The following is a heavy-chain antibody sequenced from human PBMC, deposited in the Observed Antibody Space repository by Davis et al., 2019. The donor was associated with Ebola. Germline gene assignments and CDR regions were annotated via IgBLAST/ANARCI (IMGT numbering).Heavy chain of an antibody. D-gene: IGHD3-10*01. CDR3: ARAASYRNYYYMDV. V-gene: IGHV3-72*01. CDR1: GFTFSDHY. CDR2: TRNKAKSYTT. J-gene: IGHJ6*03. Sequence: GESLKISCAVSGFTFSDHYMDWVRQAPGKGLEWVGRTRNKAKSYTTEYAASVKGRFSISRDDSKNSLYLQMNSLKTEDTAVYHCARAASYRNYYYMDVWGKGTTVTVSS.